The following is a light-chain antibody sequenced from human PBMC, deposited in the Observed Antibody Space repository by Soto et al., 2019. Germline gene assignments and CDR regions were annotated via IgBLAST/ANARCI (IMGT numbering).Light chain of an antibody. V-gene: IGLV2-8*01. CDR3: SSYAGGDNLVV. Sequence: QSALTQPPSASGSPGQSVTISCTGTSSDVGGYNYVSWYQQHPGKAPKLMIYEVYKRPSGVPDRFSGSKSGNTASLTVSGLQAEDEADYYRSSYAGGDNLVVFGGGTKLTVL. J-gene: IGLJ2*01. CDR2: EVY. CDR1: SSDVGGYNY.